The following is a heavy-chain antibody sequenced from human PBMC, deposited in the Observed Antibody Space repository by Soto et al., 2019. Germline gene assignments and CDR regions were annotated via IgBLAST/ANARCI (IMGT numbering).Heavy chain of an antibody. Sequence: QVQLAQSGTEVKKPGASVKVSCMASGYTFTHHGISWVRQAPGQGPEWMGWISCYNGDTKYAQNVQGRVTLTTDTSATTAYMELRSLRSDDTAVYYCARDPSNTSGRYQFFDFWGQGTLVAVSS. V-gene: IGHV1-18*01. D-gene: IGHD2-15*01. CDR2: ISCYNGDT. J-gene: IGHJ4*02. CDR1: GYTFTHHG. CDR3: ARDPSNTSGRYQFFDF.